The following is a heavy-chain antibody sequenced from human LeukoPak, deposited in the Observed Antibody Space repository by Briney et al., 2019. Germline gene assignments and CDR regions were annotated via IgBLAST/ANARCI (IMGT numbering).Heavy chain of an antibody. D-gene: IGHD5-18*01. Sequence: GGSLRLSCAASGFTFSSYGMHWVRQAPGKGLEWVAVISYDGSNKYYADSVKGRFTISRDNSKNTLYLQMNSLRAEDTAVYYCAKVRAFFSYGHNYFDYWGQGTLVTVSS. CDR2: ISYDGSNK. CDR1: GFTFSSYG. V-gene: IGHV3-30*18. CDR3: AKVRAFFSYGHNYFDY. J-gene: IGHJ4*02.